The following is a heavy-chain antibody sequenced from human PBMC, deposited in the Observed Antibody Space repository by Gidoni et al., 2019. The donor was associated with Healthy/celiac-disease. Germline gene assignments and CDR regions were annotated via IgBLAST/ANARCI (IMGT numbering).Heavy chain of an antibody. V-gene: IGHV4-59*01. J-gene: IGHJ6*02. Sequence: QVQLQESGPGLVKPSETLSLTCTVPGGSISRYYWRWIRQPPGKGLEWIGYIYYSGSTNYNPSLKSRVTISVDTSKNQFSLKLSSVTAADTAVYYCASGPIVVVPAADDYYYYGMDVWGQGTTVTVSS. CDR2: IYYSGST. D-gene: IGHD2-2*01. CDR3: ASGPIVVVPAADDYYYYGMDV. CDR1: GGSISRYY.